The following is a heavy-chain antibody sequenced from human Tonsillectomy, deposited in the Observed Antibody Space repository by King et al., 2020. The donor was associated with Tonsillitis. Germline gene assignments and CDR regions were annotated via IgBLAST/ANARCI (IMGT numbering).Heavy chain of an antibody. CDR2: IYSGGST. J-gene: IGHJ4*02. Sequence: VQLVESGGGLVQPGGSLRLSCAASGFTVSSDYMSWVRQAPGKGLEWGSVIYSGGSTYYAASVKGRFTISRDNSKNTLYLQMNSLRAEDTAVYYCARDYYGSGFFDYWGQGTLVTVSS. CDR1: GFTVSSDY. D-gene: IGHD3-10*01. V-gene: IGHV3-66*01. CDR3: ARDYYGSGFFDY.